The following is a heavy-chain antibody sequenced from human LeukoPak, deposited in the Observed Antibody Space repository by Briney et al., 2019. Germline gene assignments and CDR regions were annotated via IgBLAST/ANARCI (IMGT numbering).Heavy chain of an antibody. V-gene: IGHV4-59*12. D-gene: IGHD2-8*01. CDR2: IYYSGST. J-gene: IGHJ4*02. CDR3: ARDRRGQSVYDY. Sequence: SETLSLTCTVSGGFISSYYWSWIRQPPGKGLEWIGYIYYSGSTNYNPSLKSRVTMSVDTSKNQFSLKLSSVTAADTAVYYCARDRRGQSVYDYWGQGTLATVSS. CDR1: GGFISSYY.